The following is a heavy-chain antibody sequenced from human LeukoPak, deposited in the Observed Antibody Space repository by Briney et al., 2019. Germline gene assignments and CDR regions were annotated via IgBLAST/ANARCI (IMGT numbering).Heavy chain of an antibody. CDR1: GGTFSSYA. Sequence: ASVKVSCKASGGTFSSYAISWVRQAPGQGLEWMGWINTNTGNPTYAQGFTRRFVFSLDTSVSTAYLQISSLKAEDTAVYYCARAIPDLSGWLLDYWGQGTLVTVSS. CDR3: ARAIPDLSGWLLDY. J-gene: IGHJ4*02. D-gene: IGHD6-19*01. CDR2: INTNTGNP. V-gene: IGHV7-4-1*02.